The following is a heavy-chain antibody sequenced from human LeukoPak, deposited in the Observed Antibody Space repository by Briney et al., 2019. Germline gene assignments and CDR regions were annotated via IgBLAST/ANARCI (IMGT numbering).Heavy chain of an antibody. CDR1: GYTFTGYY. Sequence: EASVKVSCKASGYTFTGYYMHWVRQGPGQGRGWVGWINPNSGGTNYAQKFQGWVTMTTDTSISTAYMELSRLRSDDTAVYYCARARCSSTSCYFPYYYYGMDVWGQGTTVTVSS. D-gene: IGHD2-2*01. V-gene: IGHV1-2*04. CDR2: INPNSGGT. CDR3: ARARCSSTSCYFPYYYYGMDV. J-gene: IGHJ6*02.